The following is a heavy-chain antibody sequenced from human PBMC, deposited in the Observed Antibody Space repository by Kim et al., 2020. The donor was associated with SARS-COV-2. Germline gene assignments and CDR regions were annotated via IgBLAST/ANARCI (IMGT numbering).Heavy chain of an antibody. Sequence: GGSLRLSCAASGFSFSVFSMDWVRQAPGKGLEWVAYISSDADTIHYSDSANGRVTISRDNARNSVSMQMNNLRDEATAVYYCARGWLKNAFDFWGQGTPVTVSS. CDR1: GFSFSVFS. CDR3: ARGWLKNAFDF. J-gene: IGHJ4*02. V-gene: IGHV3-48*02. CDR2: ISSDADTI. D-gene: IGHD5-12*01.